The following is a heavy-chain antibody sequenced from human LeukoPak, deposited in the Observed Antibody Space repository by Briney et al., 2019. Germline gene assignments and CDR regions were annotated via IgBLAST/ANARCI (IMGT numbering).Heavy chain of an antibody. Sequence: PGGSLRLSCVGTGFTFSSHYITWVRQAPGKGLEWVANIMGDGSEKYYAASVEGRFTISRDNAKNSVFLQMNSLGVEDTGLYYCAREGIVLTPTTMDDAADIWGQGTMVTVSS. D-gene: IGHD3-10*01. CDR2: IMGDGSEK. CDR3: AREGIVLTPTTMDDAADI. CDR1: GFTFSSHY. V-gene: IGHV3-7*01. J-gene: IGHJ3*02.